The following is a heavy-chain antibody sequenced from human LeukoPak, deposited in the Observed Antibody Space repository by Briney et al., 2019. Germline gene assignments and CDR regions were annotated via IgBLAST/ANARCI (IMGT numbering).Heavy chain of an antibody. J-gene: IGHJ4*02. Sequence: GGSLRLSFAASGFTVSANYMTWVRQAPGKGLEWVSIIYSVGSTYYADSVKGRFTISRDNSKNTLYLQMSNLRSEDTAMYYCAGSLAYCGGDCRLGDYWGQGTLVTVSS. V-gene: IGHV3-66*01. D-gene: IGHD2-21*02. CDR1: GFTVSANY. CDR2: IYSVGST. CDR3: AGSLAYCGGDCRLGDY.